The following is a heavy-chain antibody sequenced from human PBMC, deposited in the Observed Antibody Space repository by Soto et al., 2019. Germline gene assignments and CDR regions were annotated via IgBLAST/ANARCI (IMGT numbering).Heavy chain of an antibody. Sequence: SETMSLTCSVSGGSVSDKTYDWSWIRQPPGKRLEWIGYVYYSGTTYYNPSLKSRVTISVDLSKNRFSLRLSSVTTADTALYYCARTTAVPNTLRSRYFFDYWGQGTLVTVSS. CDR2: VYYSGTT. J-gene: IGHJ4*02. CDR3: ARTTAVPNTLRSRYFFDY. D-gene: IGHD4-17*01. CDR1: GGSVSDKTYD. V-gene: IGHV4-61*01.